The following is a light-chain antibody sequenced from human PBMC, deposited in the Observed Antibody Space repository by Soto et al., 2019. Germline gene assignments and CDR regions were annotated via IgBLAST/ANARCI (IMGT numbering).Light chain of an antibody. CDR3: QQYNTWPPIT. CDR2: AAS. Sequence: EIVLTQSPGTLSLSPGERATLSCRASQSISSNYLAWYQQKPGQAPRLLIYAASSRATGSPDRFSGGGSGTDFTLTISSLQSEDFAVYYCQQYNTWPPITFGQGTRLEIK. V-gene: IGKV3-20*01. CDR1: QSISSNY. J-gene: IGKJ5*01.